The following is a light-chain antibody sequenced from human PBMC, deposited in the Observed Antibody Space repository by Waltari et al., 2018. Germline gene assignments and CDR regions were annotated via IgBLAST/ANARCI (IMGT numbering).Light chain of an antibody. J-gene: IGLJ2*01. Sequence: QSVLTQPPSVSGAPGQRVAISCTGSGSTLGAGYDVHWYQQHPGKAPKLLIYGVNNRPLGVPDRFSGSQFGTSASLAITGLQAEDEADYYCQSYDPSLSVVFGGGTKLTVL. CDR2: GVN. CDR1: GSTLGAGYD. CDR3: QSYDPSLSVV. V-gene: IGLV1-40*01.